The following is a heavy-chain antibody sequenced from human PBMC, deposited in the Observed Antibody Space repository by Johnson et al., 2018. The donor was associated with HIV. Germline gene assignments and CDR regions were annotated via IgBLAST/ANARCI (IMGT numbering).Heavy chain of an antibody. CDR1: GFTVSSNY. CDR3: ARDWYCGGACYLLLDI. D-gene: IGHD2-21*01. CDR2: IYSGGST. V-gene: IGHV3-66*01. J-gene: IGHJ3*02. Sequence: VLLVESGGGLVQPGGSLRLSCAASGFTVSSNYMSWVRQAPGKGLEWVSVIYSGGSTYFADSVKGRFTISRDNSKNTLYLQMNSRRAEDTAVYYCARDWYCGGACYLLLDIRGQGTMVTVPS.